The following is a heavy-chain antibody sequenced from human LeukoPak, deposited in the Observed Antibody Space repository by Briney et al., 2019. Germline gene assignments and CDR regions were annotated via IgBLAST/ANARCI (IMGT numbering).Heavy chain of an antibody. D-gene: IGHD5-12*01. Sequence: GGSLRLSCTASGFTFSSYAMNWVRQAPGKGLEWVSDISGSGGSTYYADSVKGRFTISRDNSNNTLYLQMNSLRVEDTAVYYCAPDPNKWLRNYWGQGTLVTVSS. V-gene: IGHV3-23*01. CDR3: APDPNKWLRNY. J-gene: IGHJ4*02. CDR1: GFTFSSYA. CDR2: ISGSGGST.